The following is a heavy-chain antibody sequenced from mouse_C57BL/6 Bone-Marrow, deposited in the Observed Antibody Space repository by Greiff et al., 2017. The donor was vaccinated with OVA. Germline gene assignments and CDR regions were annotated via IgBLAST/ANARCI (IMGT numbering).Heavy chain of an antibody. V-gene: IGHV1-64*01. J-gene: IGHJ1*03. CDR3: ARWGNYPYWYFDV. Sequence: QVQLQQPGAELVKPGASVKLSCKASGYTFTSYWMHWVKQRPGQGLEWIGMIHPNSGSTNYNEKFKSKATLTVDKSSSTAYMQLSSLTSEDSAVYHCARWGNYPYWYFDVWGTGTTVTVSS. CDR1: GYTFTSYW. D-gene: IGHD2-1*01. CDR2: IHPNSGST.